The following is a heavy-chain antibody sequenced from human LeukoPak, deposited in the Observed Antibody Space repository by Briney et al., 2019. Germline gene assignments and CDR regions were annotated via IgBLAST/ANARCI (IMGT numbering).Heavy chain of an antibody. CDR2: FDPQDRET. V-gene: IGHV1-24*01. CDR3: AIIASAGTFDY. D-gene: IGHD6-13*01. CDR1: GYTLTEIA. J-gene: IGHJ4*02. Sequence: ASVKVSCKVSGYTLTEIAMHWVRQAPGEGLEWMGGFDPQDRETVYAQKFQGRVTMTEDTSTDTAIMELSGLRSEDTALYYCAIIASAGTFDYWGQGALVTVSS.